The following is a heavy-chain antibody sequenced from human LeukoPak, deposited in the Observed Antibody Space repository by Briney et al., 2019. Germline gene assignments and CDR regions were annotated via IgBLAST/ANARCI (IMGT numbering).Heavy chain of an antibody. D-gene: IGHD2-15*01. Sequence: PGGTLRLSCAASGVTFSSYAMSWVRQAPGKGLEWVSGTSGSGGSTYYADSVKGRFTISRDNSKNPLFLQMNSLRAEDTAVYYCAKCRSGGSCYNFDYWGQGTLVSVSS. CDR1: GVTFSSYA. V-gene: IGHV3-23*01. J-gene: IGHJ4*02. CDR3: AKCRSGGSCYNFDY. CDR2: TSGSGGST.